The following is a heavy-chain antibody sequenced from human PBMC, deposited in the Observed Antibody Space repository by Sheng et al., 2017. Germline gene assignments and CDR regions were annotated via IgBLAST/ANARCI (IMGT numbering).Heavy chain of an antibody. D-gene: IGHD5-12*01. CDR3: AKDRTRWLQLGGDAFDI. J-gene: IGHJ3*02. CDR2: ISYDGSNK. CDR1: EITFRRFG. Sequence: QVQLVESGGGVVQPGRSLRLSCAASEITFRRFGIHWVRQAPGKGLEWVAVISYDGSNKYYADSVKGRFTISRDNSKNTLYLQMNSLRAEDTAVYYCAKDRTRWLQLGGDAFDIWGQGTVVTVSS. V-gene: IGHV3-30*18.